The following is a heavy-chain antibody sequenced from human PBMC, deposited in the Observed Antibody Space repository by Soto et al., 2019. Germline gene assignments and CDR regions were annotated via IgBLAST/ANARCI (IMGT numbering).Heavy chain of an antibody. Sequence: QVQLQESGPGLVKPSQTLSLTCTVSGSSISTAYYYCSWIRQHPGNCLELIGYIYYIGYTNYKPALKSRVSMSVDTSKNQFSMRLNSVTAADTAVYYCASLTKDLDSWGQGTLVTVSS. V-gene: IGHV4-31*03. J-gene: IGHJ4*02. D-gene: IGHD3-9*01. CDR1: GSSISTAYYY. CDR3: ASLTKDLDS. CDR2: IYYIGYT.